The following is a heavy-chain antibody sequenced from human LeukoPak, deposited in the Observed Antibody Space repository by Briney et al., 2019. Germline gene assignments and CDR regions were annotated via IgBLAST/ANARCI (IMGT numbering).Heavy chain of an antibody. D-gene: IGHD2-21*02. J-gene: IGHJ4*02. Sequence: SETLSLTCTFSGASISGYYCSWIRQPPGKGLERIAHIYYSGSTYYSPSLKSRVTISVDTSKNQCSLKLTSVTAADTAVYYCARAGHCGGDCYPFDYWGQGTLVTVSS. CDR1: GASISGYY. CDR3: ARAGHCGGDCYPFDY. V-gene: IGHV4-59*13. CDR2: IYYSGST.